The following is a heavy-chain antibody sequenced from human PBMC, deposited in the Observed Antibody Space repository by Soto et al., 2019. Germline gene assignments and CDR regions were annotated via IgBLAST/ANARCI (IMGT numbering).Heavy chain of an antibody. CDR1: GYTFTSYG. CDR3: ARDPGWCSSTSCYSNWFDP. V-gene: IGHV1-18*01. D-gene: IGHD2-2*02. J-gene: IGHJ5*02. Sequence: QVQLVQSGAEVKKPGASVKVSCKASGYTFTSYGISWVRQAPGQGLEWMGWLSAYNGNTNYAQKLQGRVTMTTDTSTSTAYMELRSLRSDDTAVYYCARDPGWCSSTSCYSNWFDPWGQGTLVTVSS. CDR2: LSAYNGNT.